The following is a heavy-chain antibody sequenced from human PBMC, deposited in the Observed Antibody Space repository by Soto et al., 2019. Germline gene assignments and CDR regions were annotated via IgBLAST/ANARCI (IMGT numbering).Heavy chain of an antibody. CDR2: ISGSGGST. CDR3: AKFYDSSGYYYLGTFDY. CDR1: GFTFSSYA. D-gene: IGHD3-22*01. J-gene: IGHJ4*02. Sequence: EVQLLESGGGLVQPGGSLRLSCAASGFTFSSYAMSWVRQAPGKGLEWVSAISGSGGSTYYADSVKGRFTISRDNSKNTLYLQMNSLRADDTAVYYCAKFYDSSGYYYLGTFDYWGQGTLVTVSS. V-gene: IGHV3-23*01.